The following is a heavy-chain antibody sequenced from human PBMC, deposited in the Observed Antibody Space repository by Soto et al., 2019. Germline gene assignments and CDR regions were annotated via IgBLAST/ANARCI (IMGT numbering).Heavy chain of an antibody. D-gene: IGHD3-16*01. CDR1: GYIFVNYG. CDR2: ISPYTGNT. CDR3: VMVDNYVTPTPQDG. V-gene: IGHV1-18*01. J-gene: IGHJ6*02. Sequence: QVQLVQSGDEVKKPGASVKVSCKASGYIFVNYGIAWVRQAPGQGLEWMGWISPYTGNTHSATKVQGRLTMTTDTSTSTAYMDLGSLTSDDTAVYYCVMVDNYVTPTPQDGCGQGTTVTVSS.